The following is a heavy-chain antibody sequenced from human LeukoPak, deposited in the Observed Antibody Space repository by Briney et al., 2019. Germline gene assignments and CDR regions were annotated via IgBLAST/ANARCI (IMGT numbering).Heavy chain of an antibody. J-gene: IGHJ6*02. D-gene: IGHD1-7*01. Sequence: SETLSLTCTVSGGSISGYYWSWIRQPPGKGLEWIGYIYYSGSTNYNPSLKSRVTISVDTSKNQFSLKLGSVTAADTAVYYCARDNWNYGSSMDVWGQGTTVTVSS. CDR1: GGSISGYY. CDR2: IYYSGST. CDR3: ARDNWNYGSSMDV. V-gene: IGHV4-59*01.